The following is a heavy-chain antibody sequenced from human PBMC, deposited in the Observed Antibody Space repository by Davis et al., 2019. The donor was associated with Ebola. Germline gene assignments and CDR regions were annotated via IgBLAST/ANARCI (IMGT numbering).Heavy chain of an antibody. CDR2: INPNSGGT. CDR3: ARDQRGYCSSTSCHGEDYFYGMDV. CDR1: VYTFTGYY. V-gene: IGHV1-2*04. D-gene: IGHD2-2*01. J-gene: IGHJ6*02. Sequence: ASSVTVPRLPSVYTFTGYYLHWPRQAPGQGLDWMGWINPNSGGTNYAQKFQGWVTMTRDTSISTAYMELSRLRSDDTAVYYCARDQRGYCSSTSCHGEDYFYGMDVWGQGTTVTVSS.